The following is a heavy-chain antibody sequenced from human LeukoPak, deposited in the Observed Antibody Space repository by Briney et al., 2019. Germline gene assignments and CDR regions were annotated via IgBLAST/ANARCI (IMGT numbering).Heavy chain of an antibody. J-gene: IGHJ4*02. Sequence: SETLSLTCTVSGGSISGYYWTWIRQPPGKGLEWIGQIYYTGRADYNPSLKSRITISVDTSKNQISLRLSSVTAADTAVYYCARAPVEMATLGHWGQGTLVTVSS. V-gene: IGHV4-59*01. CDR1: GGSISGYY. CDR3: ARAPVEMATLGH. CDR2: IYYTGRA. D-gene: IGHD5-24*01.